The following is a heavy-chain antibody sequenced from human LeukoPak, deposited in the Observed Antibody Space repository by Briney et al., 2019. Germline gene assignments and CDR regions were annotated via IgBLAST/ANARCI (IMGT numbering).Heavy chain of an antibody. CDR1: GFTFSTYG. D-gene: IGHD2-2*01. Sequence: GGSLRLSCAASGFTFSTYGMNWVRQAPGKGLEWVSSISSSSAYIHYADSVKGRFTISRDNAKNSLYLQMNSLRAEDTAVYYCARGPPAATYDLDYWGQGTLVTVSS. J-gene: IGHJ4*02. V-gene: IGHV3-21*01. CDR3: ARGPPAATYDLDY. CDR2: ISSSSAYI.